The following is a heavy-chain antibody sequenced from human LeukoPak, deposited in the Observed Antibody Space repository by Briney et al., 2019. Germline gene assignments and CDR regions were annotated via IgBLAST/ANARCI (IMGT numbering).Heavy chain of an antibody. CDR2: ISSSGSTI. J-gene: IGHJ4*02. D-gene: IGHD1-26*01. Sequence: PGGSLRLSCAASGFTFSSYEMNWVRQAPGKGLEWVSYISSSGSTIYYADSVKGRFTISRDNSKNTLYLQMNSLRAEGAAVYYCVTEVSGSFPTWGQGTLVTVSS. CDR1: GFTFSSYE. V-gene: IGHV3-48*03. CDR3: VTEVSGSFPT.